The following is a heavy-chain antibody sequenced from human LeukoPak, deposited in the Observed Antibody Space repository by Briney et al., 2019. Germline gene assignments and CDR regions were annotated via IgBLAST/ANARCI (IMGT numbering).Heavy chain of an antibody. J-gene: IGHJ4*02. CDR3: VLMPGY. CDR2: GHYTGST. Sequence: SETLSLTCSVSGDSISSGTYYWAWIRQSPGKGLEWIGSGHYTGSTYYSPSLKSRVTISVDTSKKQFSLRLTSVTAADTAVYYCVLMPGYWGQGILVAVSS. V-gene: IGHV4-39*01. D-gene: IGHD2-2*01. CDR1: GDSISSGTYY.